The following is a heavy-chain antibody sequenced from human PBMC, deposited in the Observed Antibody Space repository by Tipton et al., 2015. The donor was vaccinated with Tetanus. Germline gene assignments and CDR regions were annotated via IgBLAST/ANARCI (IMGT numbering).Heavy chain of an antibody. V-gene: IGHV4-59*02. CDR2: VYYTGST. Sequence: GLVKPSETLFLTCTVSGDSVSGYYWSWIRQPPGKGLEWIGYVYYTGSTNHNPSLKSRVTISMDRSKNQISLQLTSVTAADTAVYYCARANYDSFKKGPFDSWGQGSLVIVSS. CDR1: GDSVSGYY. CDR3: ARANYDSFKKGPFDS. D-gene: IGHD3-3*01. J-gene: IGHJ4*02.